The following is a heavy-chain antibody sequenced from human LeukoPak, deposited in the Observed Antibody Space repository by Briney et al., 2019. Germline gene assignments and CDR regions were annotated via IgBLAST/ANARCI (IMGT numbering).Heavy chain of an antibody. Sequence: SETLSLTCTASGYSISSGYYWGWIRQPPGKGLEWIGSIYHSGSTYYNPSLKSRVTISVDTSKNQFSLNLSSVTAADTAVYYCARDGGSGSSTSWGQGTLVTVSS. V-gene: IGHV4-38-2*02. CDR2: IYHSGST. CDR1: GYSISSGYY. CDR3: ARDGGSGSSTS. D-gene: IGHD2-2*01. J-gene: IGHJ4*02.